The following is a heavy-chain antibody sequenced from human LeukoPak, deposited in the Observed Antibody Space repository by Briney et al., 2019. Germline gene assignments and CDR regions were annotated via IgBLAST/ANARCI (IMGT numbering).Heavy chain of an antibody. Sequence: GGSLRLSCAASGFTFSDYYMSWIRQAPGKGLESIGRIKSKTDGGTTDYAAPVKGRFTISRDDSKNTLYLQMNSLKTEDTAVYYCTTLNGGSCPNWGQGTLVTVSS. D-gene: IGHD2-15*01. CDR3: TTLNGGSCPN. CDR2: IKSKTDGGTT. V-gene: IGHV3-15*01. CDR1: GFTFSDYY. J-gene: IGHJ4*02.